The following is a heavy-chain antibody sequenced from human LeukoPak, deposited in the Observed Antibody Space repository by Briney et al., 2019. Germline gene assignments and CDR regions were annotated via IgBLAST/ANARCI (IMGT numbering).Heavy chain of an antibody. V-gene: IGHV4-34*01. CDR1: GGSFSGYY. CDR3: AFSSAYQQH. Sequence: SETLSLTCAVYGGSFSGYYWSWIRQPPGKGLEWIGEINHSGSTDYNPSLKSRVTISVDTSKNQFSLKLSSVTAADTAVYYCAFSSAYQQHCGQGTLVTVSS. CDR2: INHSGST. D-gene: IGHD3-22*01. J-gene: IGHJ1*01.